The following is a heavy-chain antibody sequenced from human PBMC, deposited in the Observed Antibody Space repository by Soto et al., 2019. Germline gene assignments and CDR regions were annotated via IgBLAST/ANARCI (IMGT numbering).Heavy chain of an antibody. Sequence: PGGSLRLSCAASVFTVSSNYMSWVRQAPGKGLEWVSVIYIGGSTYXADSVKGRXXISRDNSKNTLXLQMNXLRSEDTAVYYCARGGYSSVPDYWGQGTLVTVSS. CDR3: ARGGYSSVPDY. D-gene: IGHD6-19*01. CDR2: IYIGGST. J-gene: IGHJ4*02. V-gene: IGHV3-53*01. CDR1: VFTVSSNY.